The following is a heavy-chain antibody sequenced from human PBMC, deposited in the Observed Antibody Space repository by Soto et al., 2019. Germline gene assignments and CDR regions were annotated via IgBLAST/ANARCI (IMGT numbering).Heavy chain of an antibody. J-gene: IGHJ6*02. Sequence: SETPSPPRAVYGGSFLGFYWSWILPPPGKGLEWIGEINHSGSTNYNPSLKSRVTISVDTSKNQFSLKLSSVTAADTAVYYCARDQVTTSIYYGMDVWGQGTTVTVSS. CDR2: INHSGST. CDR3: ARDQVTTSIYYGMDV. D-gene: IGHD4-17*01. V-gene: IGHV4-34*01. CDR1: GGSFLGFY.